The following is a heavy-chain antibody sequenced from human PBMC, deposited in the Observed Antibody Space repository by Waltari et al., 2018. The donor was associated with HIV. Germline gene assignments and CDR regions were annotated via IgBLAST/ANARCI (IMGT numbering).Heavy chain of an antibody. V-gene: IGHV3-21*01. CDR1: GFTFSSYS. D-gene: IGHD6-25*01. CDR2: ISRSSSYM. Sequence: EVQLVESGGGLVTPGGSLRLSCAASGFTFSSYSMNWVRQAPGKGLGGVSSISRSSSYMSDADAVKGRFTISRDNAKNALYRQMNSLSAEDTAVYYCARDSGSSAPGYWGQGTLVTVSS. CDR3: ARDSGSSAPGY. J-gene: IGHJ4*02.